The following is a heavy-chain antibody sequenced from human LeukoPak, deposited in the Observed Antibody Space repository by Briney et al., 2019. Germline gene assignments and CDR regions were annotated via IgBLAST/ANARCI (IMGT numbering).Heavy chain of an antibody. J-gene: IGHJ4*02. V-gene: IGHV4-39*02. CDR3: ARDLGDK. CDR1: GGSISSSSYY. CDR2: IYYSGST. D-gene: IGHD3-10*01. Sequence: PSETLSLTCTVSGGSISSSSYYWGWIRQPPGKGLEWIGSIYYSGSTYYNPSLKSRVTISVDTSKNQFSLKLSSVTAADTALYYCARDLGDKWGQGTLVTVSS.